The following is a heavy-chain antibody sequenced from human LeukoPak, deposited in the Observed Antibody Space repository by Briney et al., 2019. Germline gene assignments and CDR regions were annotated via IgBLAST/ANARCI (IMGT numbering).Heavy chain of an antibody. CDR1: GYTFTNND. V-gene: IGHV1-8*01. CDR3: AREYSSSSVGY. Sequence: GASVKVSCKASGYTFTNNDINWVRQATGQGLEWMGWMNPNSGNTGYAQKFQGRVTLTRNTSITTAYMEVSSLRSEDTAVYYCAREYSSSSVGYWGQGTLVTVSS. J-gene: IGHJ4*02. CDR2: MNPNSGNT. D-gene: IGHD6-6*01.